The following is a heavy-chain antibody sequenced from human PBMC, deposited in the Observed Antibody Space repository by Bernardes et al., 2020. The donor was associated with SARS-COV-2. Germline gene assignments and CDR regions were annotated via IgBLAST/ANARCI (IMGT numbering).Heavy chain of an antibody. CDR2: INDDGNST. V-gene: IGHV3-74*01. CDR1: GFTFSSYW. D-gene: IGHD1-26*01. J-gene: IGHJ4*02. CDR3: VRAVGAGQI. Sequence: GGSLRLSCEASGFTFSSYWMHWVRQAPGKGLVWVSRINDDGNSTIYADSVKGRFTISRDNAKNTLYLQMNSLRADDTGVYYCVRAVGAGQIWGQGTLVTVSS.